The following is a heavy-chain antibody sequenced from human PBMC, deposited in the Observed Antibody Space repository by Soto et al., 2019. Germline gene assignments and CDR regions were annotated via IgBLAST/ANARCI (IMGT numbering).Heavy chain of an antibody. CDR3: ARGRTLITGTSLDY. CDR1: GGSFSGYY. Sequence: QVQLQQWGAGLLKPSETLSLTCAVYGGSFSGYYWTWIRQPPGKGLEWLGEINHRGSTNYKPSLRSRVTISVDTSKNQLSLMVSSVTAADTAVYYCARGRTLITGTSLDYWGQGTLVTVSS. J-gene: IGHJ4*02. V-gene: IGHV4-34*01. CDR2: INHRGST. D-gene: IGHD1-20*01.